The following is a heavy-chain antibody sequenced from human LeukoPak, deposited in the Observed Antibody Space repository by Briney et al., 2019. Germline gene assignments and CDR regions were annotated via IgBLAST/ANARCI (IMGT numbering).Heavy chain of an antibody. CDR3: ARGGWTNDY. Sequence: SETLSLTCTVSGGSVSSGTYYWSWIRQPPGEGLEWIGYIYYSGTTNYNPSLKTRVTISVDTSKNQFSLKMSSVTAADTAVYYCARGGWTNDYWGQGTLVTVSS. CDR2: IYYSGTT. D-gene: IGHD3-22*01. CDR1: GGSVSSGTYY. V-gene: IGHV4-61*01. J-gene: IGHJ4*02.